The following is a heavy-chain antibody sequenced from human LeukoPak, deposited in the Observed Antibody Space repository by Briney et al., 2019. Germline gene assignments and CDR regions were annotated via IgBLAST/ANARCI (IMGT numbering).Heavy chain of an antibody. CDR1: GFTFSRNA. D-gene: IGHD3-10*01. V-gene: IGHV3-33*01. CDR2: MWYDGSNK. J-gene: IGHJ6*03. CDR3: AVHGSSAYYYYYMDV. Sequence: PGRSLRLSCAASGFTFSRNAMHWVRQAPGKGLEWVAVMWYDGSNKEYADSVKGRFTISTDNSKNTLYLQMNSLRAEDTAVYYCAVHGSSAYYYYYMDVWGKGTTVIVSS.